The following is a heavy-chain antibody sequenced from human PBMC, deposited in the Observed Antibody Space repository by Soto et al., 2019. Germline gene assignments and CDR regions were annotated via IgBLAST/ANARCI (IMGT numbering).Heavy chain of an antibody. CDR2: ISAYNGNT. CDR1: GYTFTSYG. V-gene: IGHV1-18*01. CDR3: AREEYYYDSRGWFDP. D-gene: IGHD3-22*01. Sequence: ASVKVSCKASGYTFTSYGISWVRQAPGQGLEWMGWISAYNGNTNYAQKLQGRVTMTTDTSTSTAYMELRSLRSDDTALYYCAREEYYYDSRGWFDPWGQGTLVTVSS. J-gene: IGHJ5*02.